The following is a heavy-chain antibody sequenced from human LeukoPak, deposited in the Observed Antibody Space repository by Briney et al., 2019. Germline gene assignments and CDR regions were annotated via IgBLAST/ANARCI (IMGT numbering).Heavy chain of an antibody. Sequence: VASVKVSCKASGYTFTSYYMHWVRQAPGQGLEWMGWISAYNGNTNYTQKLQGRVTMTTDTSTSTAYMELRSLRSDDTAVYYCARDDYYDSPHWYFDLWGRGTLVTVSS. CDR1: GYTFTSYY. J-gene: IGHJ2*01. CDR3: ARDDYYDSPHWYFDL. D-gene: IGHD3-22*01. CDR2: ISAYNGNT. V-gene: IGHV1-18*04.